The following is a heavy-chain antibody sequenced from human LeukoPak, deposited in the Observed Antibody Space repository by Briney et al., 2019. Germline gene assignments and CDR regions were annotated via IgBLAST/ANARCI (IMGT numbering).Heavy chain of an antibody. D-gene: IGHD2-15*01. CDR2: VSYRGGT. CDR1: GDSISSSGYY. J-gene: IGHJ4*02. Sequence: SETLSLTCSVSGDSISSSGYYWGWIRQPPGKGLEWIGSVSYRGGTYYNPSLKTRVTISVDTSKNQFSLRLSSVTAADTAVYFCARDSRYCSGGNCHLRFDYWGQGILVTVSS. CDR3: ARDSRYCSGGNCHLRFDY. V-gene: IGHV4-39*07.